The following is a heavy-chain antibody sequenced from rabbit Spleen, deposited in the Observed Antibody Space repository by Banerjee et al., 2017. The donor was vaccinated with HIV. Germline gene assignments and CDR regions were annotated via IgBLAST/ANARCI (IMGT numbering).Heavy chain of an antibody. CDR3: AREIYNVDAGGGTL. CDR2: IYNGDGST. Sequence: QSLEESGGGLVKPGASLTLTCTASGFSFSSSYWICWVRQAPGKGPEWIACIYNGDGSTYYASWAKGRFTISKTSSTTVDLQMTSLTVADTAIYFCAREIYNVDAGGGTLWGPGTLVTVS. CDR1: GFSFSSSYW. D-gene: IGHD4-2*01. J-gene: IGHJ4*01. V-gene: IGHV1S40*01.